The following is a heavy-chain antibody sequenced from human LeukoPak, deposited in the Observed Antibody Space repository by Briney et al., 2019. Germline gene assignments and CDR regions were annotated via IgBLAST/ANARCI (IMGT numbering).Heavy chain of an antibody. D-gene: IGHD6-19*01. CDR3: ARDGRGQWLVLNL. V-gene: IGHV1-18*01. CDR1: GYTFTSYG. CDR2: ISAYRGNT. Sequence: ASVKVSCKASGYTFTSYGISWVRQAPGQGLEWMGWISAYRGNTNYAQKFQGRVTMTTDTSTSTAYMELRGLSSDDTAVYYCARDGRGQWLVLNLCGQGTLVTVSS. J-gene: IGHJ5*02.